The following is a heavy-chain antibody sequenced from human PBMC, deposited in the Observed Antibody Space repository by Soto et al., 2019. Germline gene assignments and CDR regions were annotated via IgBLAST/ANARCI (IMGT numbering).Heavy chain of an antibody. CDR3: ARGWGRIFDY. V-gene: IGHV4-34*01. CDR2: ISHSGST. Sequence: SETLSLTCAVYGGSFGGFYWSWIRQPPGKGLEWIGEISHSGSTNYNPSLKSRVTISVDTSKNQFSLKLSSVTAADTAVYYCARGWGRIFDYWGQGTLVTVSS. CDR1: GGSFGGFY. D-gene: IGHD7-27*01. J-gene: IGHJ4*02.